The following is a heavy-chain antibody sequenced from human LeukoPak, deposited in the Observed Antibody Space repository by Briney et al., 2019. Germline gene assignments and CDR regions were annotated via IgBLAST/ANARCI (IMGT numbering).Heavy chain of an antibody. CDR2: MSTSSTYI. CDR1: GFNFRVYN. J-gene: IGHJ4*02. Sequence: GGSLRLSCAASGFNFRVYNMNWVRQAPGKGLEWVSSMSTSSTYIYYADSIKGRFTISRDDARSLLYLQMDSLRAEDTAVYYCVRDVAFGFCNTTTYRYPFDSWGQGTLVTVSS. D-gene: IGHD3-16*01. CDR3: VRDVAFGFCNTTTYRYPFDS. V-gene: IGHV3-21*06.